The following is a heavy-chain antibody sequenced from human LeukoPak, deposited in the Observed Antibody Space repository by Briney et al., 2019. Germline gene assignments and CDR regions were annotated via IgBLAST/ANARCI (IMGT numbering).Heavy chain of an antibody. Sequence: GESLKISCKGSGYSFTTYWIGWVRQMPGKGLEWMGIIYPGDSQTMYSPSFQGQVTISADKSISTAYLQWSSLKASDTAMYFCARRASPAAGIDYWGQGTLVTVSS. CDR2: IYPGDSQT. CDR1: GYSFTTYW. CDR3: ARRASPAAGIDY. J-gene: IGHJ4*02. D-gene: IGHD6-13*01. V-gene: IGHV5-51*01.